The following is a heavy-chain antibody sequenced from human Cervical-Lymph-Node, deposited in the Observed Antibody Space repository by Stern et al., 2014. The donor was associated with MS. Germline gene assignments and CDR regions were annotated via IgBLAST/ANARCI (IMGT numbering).Heavy chain of an antibody. CDR3: GTWAFHIGNGLDV. Sequence: VQLEESGGGAVQPGSSLRLSCAASGLSFSRYAMTWVRQAPGKGLEWVAFISKDGNDERYADSVRGRFTISRDNSKNTLYLQMNNLRSDDTAVYYCGTWAFHIGNGLDVWGQGTTGVVSS. J-gene: IGHJ6*02. CDR2: ISKDGNDE. CDR1: GLSFSRYA. D-gene: IGHD2/OR15-2a*01. V-gene: IGHV3-30*01.